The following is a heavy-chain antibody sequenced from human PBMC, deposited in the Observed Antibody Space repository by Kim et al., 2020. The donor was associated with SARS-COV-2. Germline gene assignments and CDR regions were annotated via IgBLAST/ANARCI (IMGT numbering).Heavy chain of an antibody. CDR2: IYYSGST. D-gene: IGHD3-16*01. CDR3: ARDLLLLGAFDI. V-gene: IGHV4-31*03. CDR1: GGSISSGGYY. J-gene: IGHJ3*02. Sequence: SETLSLTCTVSGGSISSGGYYWSWIRQHPGKGLEWIGYIYYSGSTYYNPSLKSRVTISVDTSKNQFSLKLSSVTAADTAVYYCARDLLLLGAFDIWGQGTMVTVSS.